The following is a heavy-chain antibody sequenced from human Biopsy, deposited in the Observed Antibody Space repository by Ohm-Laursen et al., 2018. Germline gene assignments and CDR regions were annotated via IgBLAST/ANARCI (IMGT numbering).Heavy chain of an antibody. J-gene: IGHJ4*02. D-gene: IGHD6-25*01. Sequence: SLRLSCSASGFTFSSYAMNWVRQAPGEGLEWVSSIGCSGSNVYYAASVKGRFTSSRDNARNSLYLQVASLRVEDTAVYYCVRLLRPKGELDYWGQGTRVTVSS. CDR3: VRLLRPKGELDY. CDR1: GFTFSSYA. CDR2: IGCSGSNV. V-gene: IGHV3-21*06.